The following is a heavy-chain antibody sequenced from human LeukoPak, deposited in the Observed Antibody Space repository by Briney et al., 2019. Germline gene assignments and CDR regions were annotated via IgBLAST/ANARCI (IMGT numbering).Heavy chain of an antibody. CDR1: GGSISSYY. V-gene: IGHV4-59*01. D-gene: IGHD6-19*01. J-gene: IGHJ6*02. Sequence: PSETLSLTCTVSGGSISSYYWSWIRQPPGKGLEWIGYIYYSGSTNYNPSLKSRVTISVDTSKNQFSLKLSSVTAADTAVYYCARDRPDIAVAGHKFYYYYYGMDVWGQGTTVTVSS. CDR2: IYYSGST. CDR3: ARDRPDIAVAGHKFYYYYYGMDV.